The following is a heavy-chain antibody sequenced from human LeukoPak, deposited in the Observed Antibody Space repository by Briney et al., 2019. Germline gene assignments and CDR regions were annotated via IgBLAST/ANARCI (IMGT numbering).Heavy chain of an antibody. V-gene: IGHV4-30-4*01. CDR3: ARGSPRAAANDY. J-gene: IGHJ4*02. CDR1: GGSISSGDYY. Sequence: SETLSLTCTVSGGSISSGDYYWSWIRQPPGKGLEWIGYIYYSGSTYYNPSLKSRVTISADTSKNQFSLKLSSVTAADTAVYYCARGSPRAAANDYWGQGTLVTVSS. CDR2: IYYSGST. D-gene: IGHD6-13*01.